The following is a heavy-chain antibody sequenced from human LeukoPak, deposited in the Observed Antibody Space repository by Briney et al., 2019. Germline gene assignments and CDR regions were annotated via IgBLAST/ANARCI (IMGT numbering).Heavy chain of an antibody. CDR3: ARDHNNYGMDV. V-gene: IGHV3-48*04. Sequence: GGSLRLSCAASGFTFSTYSMNWVRQAPGKGLEWVSYITSSSSTIYYADSVKGRFTISRDNAKNSLYLQMNSLRAEDTAVYYCARDHNNYGMDVWGQGTTVTVSS. D-gene: IGHD1-14*01. CDR2: ITSSSSTI. CDR1: GFTFSTYS. J-gene: IGHJ6*02.